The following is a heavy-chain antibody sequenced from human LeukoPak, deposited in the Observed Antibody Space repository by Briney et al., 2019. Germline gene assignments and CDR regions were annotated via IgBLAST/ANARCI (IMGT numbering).Heavy chain of an antibody. CDR3: AKEGGYCSSGSCYSSYYGMDV. V-gene: IGHV3-30*18. Sequence: AGRSLRLSCAASGFIFSSYGMHWVRLAPGKGLEWVAVVSYDGSDKYYADSVKGRLTISRDNSKNTVHLQMNSLRIEDTAVYYCAKEGGYCSSGSCYSSYYGMDVWGQGTTVTVS. CDR2: VSYDGSDK. J-gene: IGHJ6*02. CDR1: GFIFSSYG. D-gene: IGHD2-15*01.